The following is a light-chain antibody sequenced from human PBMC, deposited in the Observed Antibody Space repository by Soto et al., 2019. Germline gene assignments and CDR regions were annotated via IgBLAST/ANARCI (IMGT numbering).Light chain of an antibody. J-gene: IGKJ1*01. Sequence: EIVLTQSPGTLSLSPGERATLSCRASQSVSNNYLAWYQQKPGQAPRLLIYGASNRATGVPDRFSGSGSGTDCAVTISRLGREEFAVYYWQQYGRSGTFGQGTKVEIK. CDR1: QSVSNNY. CDR2: GAS. V-gene: IGKV3-20*01. CDR3: QQYGRSGT.